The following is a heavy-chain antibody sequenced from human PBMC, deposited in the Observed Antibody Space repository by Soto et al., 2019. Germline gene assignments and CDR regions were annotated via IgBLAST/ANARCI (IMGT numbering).Heavy chain of an antibody. D-gene: IGHD2-21*01. CDR1: GFTFSNYA. CDR2: FSGSGGST. J-gene: IGHJ6*02. CDR3: ARDWTGDTCPCLDV. Sequence: EVQLLESGGGLVQPGGSLRPSCAAAGFTFSNYALTWVRQSPGKGLEWVSTFSGSGGSTYYADSVRGRFTISRDNSKNTLFLQMNSLRVEGTAIYHCARDWTGDTCPCLDVWGQGTTVSVSS. V-gene: IGHV3-23*01.